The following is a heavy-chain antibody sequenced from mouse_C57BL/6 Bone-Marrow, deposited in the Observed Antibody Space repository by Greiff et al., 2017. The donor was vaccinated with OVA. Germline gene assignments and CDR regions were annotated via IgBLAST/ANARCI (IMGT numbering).Heavy chain of an antibody. CDR2: IHPNSGST. CDR1: GYTFTSYW. CDR3: FITGDY. D-gene: IGHD1-1*01. Sequence: VQLQQPGAELVKPGASVKLSCKASGYTFTSYWMHWVKQRPGQGLEWIGMIHPNSGSTNYNEKFKSKATLTVDKSSITAYMLLSSLTSDDSAVYYFFITGDYWGQGTTLTVSS. J-gene: IGHJ2*01. V-gene: IGHV1-64*01.